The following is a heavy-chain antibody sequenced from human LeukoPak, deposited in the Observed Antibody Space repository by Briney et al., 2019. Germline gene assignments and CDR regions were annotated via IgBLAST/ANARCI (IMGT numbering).Heavy chain of an antibody. CDR1: RFTFSTYW. D-gene: IGHD6-19*01. CDR2: IKQDGSEK. V-gene: IGHV3-7*01. Sequence: GGSLRLSCVVSRFTFSTYWMNWVRQAPGKGLEWVANIKQDGSEKHYVDSVKGRFTISRDNARKSLYLQMNSLRAEDTAVYYCASSLAVAAWFDPWGQGTLVTVSS. CDR3: ASSLAVAAWFDP. J-gene: IGHJ5*02.